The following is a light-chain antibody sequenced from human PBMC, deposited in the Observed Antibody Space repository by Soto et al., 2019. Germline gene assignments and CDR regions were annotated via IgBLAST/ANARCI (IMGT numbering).Light chain of an antibody. J-gene: IGKJ5*01. Sequence: EIILTQSPDTLSLSPGERATLSCRASQTVSSNYLAWCQQRPGQAPRLLIYGASTRAAGIPDRFSGSGSGTDFTLTITRLEPEDSAVYFGQQYSGPPTPFGQGTRLES. CDR2: GAS. V-gene: IGKV3-20*01. CDR3: QQYSGPPTP. CDR1: QTVSSNY.